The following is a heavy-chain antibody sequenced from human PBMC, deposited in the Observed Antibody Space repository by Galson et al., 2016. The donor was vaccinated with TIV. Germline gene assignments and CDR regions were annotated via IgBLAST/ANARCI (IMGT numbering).Heavy chain of an antibody. CDR3: AHSIAARPIFHD. Sequence: PALVKPTQTLTLTCTFSGFSLSTSAVVVGWIRQPPGKALEWLALIYWDDEKHYSPSLRSRLTITKDTFKNQAVLTMTDLDPVDTATYYCAHSIAARPIFHDWGRGTQVTVSS. J-gene: IGHJ4*02. CDR2: IYWDDEK. CDR1: GFSLSTSAVV. D-gene: IGHD6-6*01. V-gene: IGHV2-5*02.